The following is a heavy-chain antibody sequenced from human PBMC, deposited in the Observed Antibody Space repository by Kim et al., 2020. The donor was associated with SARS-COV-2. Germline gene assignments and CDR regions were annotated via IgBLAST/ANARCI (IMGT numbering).Heavy chain of an antibody. Sequence: SLKSRVTISVDTSKNQFSLKLSSVTAADTAVYYCARGQEIYYGSGSYVDYWGQGTLVTVSS. V-gene: IGHV4-34*01. CDR3: ARGQEIYYGSGSYVDY. J-gene: IGHJ4*02. D-gene: IGHD3-10*01.